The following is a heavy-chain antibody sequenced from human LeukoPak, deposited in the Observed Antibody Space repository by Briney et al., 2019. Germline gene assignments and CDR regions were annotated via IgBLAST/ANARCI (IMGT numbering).Heavy chain of an antibody. Sequence: PGGSLRLSCATSGFTFSRYWMNWVRQAPGKGLEWVANIKQGGSEKYYVGSVKGRCTISRDNAKNTLYLQMNSLRVEDTAVYYCARADSSWANDYWGQGTLVTVSS. D-gene: IGHD6-13*01. CDR2: IKQGGSEK. V-gene: IGHV3-7*02. CDR1: GFTFSRYW. J-gene: IGHJ4*02. CDR3: ARADSSWANDY.